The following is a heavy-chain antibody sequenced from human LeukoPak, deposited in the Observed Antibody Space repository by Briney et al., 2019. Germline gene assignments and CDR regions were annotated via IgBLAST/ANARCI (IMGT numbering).Heavy chain of an antibody. V-gene: IGHV4-34*01. CDR2: INHSGST. CDR3: ARSRRYCSGGSRYSVRRVGRYYFDY. CDR1: GGSFSGYY. Sequence: ASETLSLTCAVYGGSFSGYYWSWIRQPPGKGLEWIGEINHSGSTNYNPSLKSRVTISVDTSKNQFSLKLSSVTAADTAVYYCARSRRYCSGGSRYSVRRVGRYYFDYWGQGTLVTVSS. J-gene: IGHJ4*02. D-gene: IGHD2-15*01.